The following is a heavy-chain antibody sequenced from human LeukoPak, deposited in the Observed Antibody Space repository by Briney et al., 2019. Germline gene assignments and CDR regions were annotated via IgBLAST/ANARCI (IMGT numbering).Heavy chain of an antibody. CDR2: IKPDSGDT. D-gene: IGHD4-23*01. V-gene: IGHV1-2*02. CDR3: ARGFFYGGNERGLDY. Sequence: ASVKVSCKASGYTFSGYYIHWVRQAPGQGLEWMGWIKPDSGDTHYVQKFQGRVTMTRDTSITTAYMELSLRSDDTAVYYCARGFFYGGNERGLDYWGQGTLVTVSS. CDR1: GYTFSGYY. J-gene: IGHJ4*02.